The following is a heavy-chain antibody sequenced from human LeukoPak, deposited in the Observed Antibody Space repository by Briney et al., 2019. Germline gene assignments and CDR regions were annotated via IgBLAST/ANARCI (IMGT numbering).Heavy chain of an antibody. D-gene: IGHD6-19*01. J-gene: IGHJ4*02. CDR3: ARLRVAGSSYYFDY. CDR2: IYHSGST. CDR1: GGSFSGYY. Sequence: KPSETLSLTCAVYGGSFSGYYWSWIRQPPGKGLEWIGSIYHSGSTYYNPSLKSRVTISVDTSKNQFSLKLSSVTAADTAVYYCARLRVAGSSYYFDYWGQGTLVTVSS. V-gene: IGHV4-34*01.